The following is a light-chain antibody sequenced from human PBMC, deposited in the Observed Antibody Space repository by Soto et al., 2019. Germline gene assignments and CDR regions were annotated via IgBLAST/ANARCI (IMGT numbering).Light chain of an antibody. V-gene: IGKV1D-12*01. CDR2: AAS. Sequence: DIQVTQSRSSLSASVGDTVTITCRSSQDVGRWLSWYQQKPGKAPKILIFAASSLQSGVPSRFSGSGSGTDFTLTITSLQSEDFATYYCQHAKSFPVTFGQGTRLEIK. CDR3: QHAKSFPVT. J-gene: IGKJ5*01. CDR1: QDVGRW.